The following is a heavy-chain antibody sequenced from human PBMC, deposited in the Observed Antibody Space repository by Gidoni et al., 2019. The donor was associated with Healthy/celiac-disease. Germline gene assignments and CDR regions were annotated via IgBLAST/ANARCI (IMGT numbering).Heavy chain of an antibody. CDR1: GAPFSSYA. D-gene: IGHD1-26*01. CDR3: ARVVGASDAFDI. J-gene: IGHJ3*02. Sequence: QLQLVQSGAEATKHGSSVKVSCKASGAPFSSYAISWVRQAPGQGLEWMGGIIPIFGTANYAQKFQGRVTITADESTSTAYMELSSLRSEDTAVYYCARVVGASDAFDIWGQGTMVTVSS. V-gene: IGHV1-69*01. CDR2: IIPIFGTA.